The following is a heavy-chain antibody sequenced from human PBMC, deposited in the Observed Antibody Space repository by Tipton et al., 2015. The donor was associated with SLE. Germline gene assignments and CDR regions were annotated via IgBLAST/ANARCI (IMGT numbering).Heavy chain of an antibody. J-gene: IGHJ5*02. CDR1: GGSFSGYY. CDR3: ARERIEEYGGKENWIDP. V-gene: IGHV4-34*01. CDR2: INHSGST. D-gene: IGHD4/OR15-4a*01. Sequence: LRLSCAVYGGSFSGYYWSWLRQSPGKGLEWIGEINHSGSTNYNPSLKSRVTISVDRSNNQFSQNLSSVTAADTAVYYCARERIEEYGGKENWIDPWGQGTLVAVSS.